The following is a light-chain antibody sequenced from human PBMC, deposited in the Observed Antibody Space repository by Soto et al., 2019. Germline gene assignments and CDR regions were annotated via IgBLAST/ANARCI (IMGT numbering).Light chain of an antibody. CDR3: SSYTSISTHV. V-gene: IGLV2-14*01. CDR2: EVS. J-gene: IGLJ1*01. Sequence: QSVLTQPASVSGSPGQSITIACTGTSSDVGGYNYVSWYQQHPGKAPKLMIYEVSNRPSGVSNRFSGSKSGITASLTISGLQAEDEADYYCSSYTSISTHVFGTGTKLTVL. CDR1: SSDVGGYNY.